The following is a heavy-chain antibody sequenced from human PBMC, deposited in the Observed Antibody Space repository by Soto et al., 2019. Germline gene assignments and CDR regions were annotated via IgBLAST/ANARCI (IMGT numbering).Heavy chain of an antibody. V-gene: IGHV1-46*01. D-gene: IGHD3-3*01. J-gene: IGHJ6*02. CDR1: GYTFTSYY. Sequence: ASVKVSCKASGYTFTSYYMHWVRQAPAQGLEWMGIINPSGGSTSYAQKFQGRVTMTRDTSTSTVYMELSSLRSEDTAAHYCAREVEWPPSYGMDVWGQGTTVTVSS. CDR3: AREVEWPPSYGMDV. CDR2: INPSGGST.